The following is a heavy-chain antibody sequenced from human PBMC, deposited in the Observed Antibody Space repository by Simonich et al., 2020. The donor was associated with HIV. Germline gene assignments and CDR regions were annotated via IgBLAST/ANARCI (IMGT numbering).Heavy chain of an antibody. CDR2: INGNGGRT. CDR3: ARDLVRWLDY. D-gene: IGHD5-12*01. V-gene: IGHV3-20*04. Sequence: EVHLVESGGGVIRPGGTLRLSCAASGFTFDDYGMTWVRQAPGKGLEWVSRINGNGGRTGYADSVKGRFTISRDNAKNSLYLQMNTLRAEDTALYYCARDLVRWLDYWGQGTLVTVSS. J-gene: IGHJ4*02. CDR1: GFTFDDYG.